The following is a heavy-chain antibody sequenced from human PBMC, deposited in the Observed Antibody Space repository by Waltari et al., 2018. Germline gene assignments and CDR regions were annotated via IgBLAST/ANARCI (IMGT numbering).Heavy chain of an antibody. J-gene: IGHJ4*02. Sequence: QVRLQESGPGLVKPSQTLALTCTVSGGSLSGLYWSWIRLSPGKGLEWIGFIYTTGGTNYNPAFKKRVTMSADTSRGQFSLRLTSLSASDTATYYCARGPSIKWELPGFFDTWGQGILVTVSS. CDR3: ARGPSIKWELPGFFDT. CDR1: GGSLSGLY. D-gene: IGHD1-26*01. CDR2: IYTTGGT. V-gene: IGHV4-4*09.